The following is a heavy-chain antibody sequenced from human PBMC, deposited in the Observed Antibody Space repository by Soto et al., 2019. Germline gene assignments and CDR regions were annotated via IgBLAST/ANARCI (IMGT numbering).Heavy chain of an antibody. CDR1: GYTFRIYC. CDR3: ARFRSSGGCYRYYFDY. V-gene: IGHV1-18*01. D-gene: IGHD6-19*01. J-gene: IGHJ4*02. Sequence: ASVKVSCKASGYTFRIYCISWVRQAPGQGPEWMGWISGYNGNTHYPQKFQGKVTMTRDTSTSTAYMELRSLRSEDTAVYYCARFRSSGGCYRYYFDYCGQGALVTVSS. CDR2: ISGYNGNT.